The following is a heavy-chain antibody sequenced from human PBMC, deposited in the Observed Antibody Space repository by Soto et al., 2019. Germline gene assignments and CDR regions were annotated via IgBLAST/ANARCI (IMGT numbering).Heavy chain of an antibody. Sequence: QVQLQEMGPGLVKPSQTLTITCTVSGDSVNSAYWSWIRQLPGKGLEWMGNIHHTGRTFYNPSLKSRVAISIDTSKPLFSLKMRSISAADTAVEYCARTDAYNSAFFDSWGQGTVVTVSS. V-gene: IGHV4-31*03. CDR2: IHHTGRT. CDR3: ARTDAYNSAFFDS. D-gene: IGHD1-1*01. J-gene: IGHJ4*02. CDR1: GDSVNSAY.